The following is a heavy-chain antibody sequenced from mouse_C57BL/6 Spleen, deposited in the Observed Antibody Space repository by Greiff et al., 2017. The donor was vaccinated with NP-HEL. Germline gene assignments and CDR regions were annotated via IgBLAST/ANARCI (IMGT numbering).Heavy chain of an antibody. D-gene: IGHD4-1*01. CDR1: GFTFSSYG. J-gene: IGHJ3*01. CDR3: ARYWDEGFAY. V-gene: IGHV5-6*02. CDR2: ISSGGSYT. Sequence: DVKLVESGGDLVKPGGSLKLSCAASGFTFSSYGMSWVRQTPDKRLEWVATISSGGSYTYYPDSVKGRFTISRDNAKNTLYLQMSSLKSEDTAMYYGARYWDEGFAYWGQGTLVTVSA.